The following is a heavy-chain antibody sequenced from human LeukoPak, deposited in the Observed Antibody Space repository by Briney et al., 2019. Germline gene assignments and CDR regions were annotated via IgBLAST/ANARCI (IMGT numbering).Heavy chain of an antibody. J-gene: IGHJ6*02. V-gene: IGHV3-43*02. CDR3: AKDISPHDYGDYGSSNYYYGMDV. Sequence: PGGSLRLSCAASGFTFDDYAMHWVRQAPGKGLEWVSLISGDGGSTYYADSVKGRFTISRDNSKNSLYLQMNSLRTEDTALYYCAKDISPHDYGDYGSSNYYYGMDVWGQGTTVTVSS. CDR1: GFTFDDYA. CDR2: ISGDGGST. D-gene: IGHD4-17*01.